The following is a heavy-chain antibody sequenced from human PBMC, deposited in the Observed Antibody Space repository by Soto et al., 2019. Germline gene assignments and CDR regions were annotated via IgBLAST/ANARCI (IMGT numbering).Heavy chain of an antibody. CDR1: GFTLTTYS. Sequence: GGSLRLSCAVSGFTLTTYSMNWVRQAPGKGLEWISYISSSSSYTNYADSVKGRFTISRDNAKNSLYLQMNSLRAEDTAVYYCARTPDCTNGVCSAGFDYWGQGTLVTVSS. V-gene: IGHV3-21*05. J-gene: IGHJ4*02. CDR3: ARTPDCTNGVCSAGFDY. CDR2: ISSSSSYT. D-gene: IGHD2-8*01.